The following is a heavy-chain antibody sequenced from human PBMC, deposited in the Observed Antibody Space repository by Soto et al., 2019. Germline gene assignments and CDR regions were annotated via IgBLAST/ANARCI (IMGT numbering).Heavy chain of an antibody. CDR2: MSGDGKTI. V-gene: IGHV3-74*01. Sequence: GGSLRLSRAASGFTFSNYFMHWVRQVPGEGLVWVSRMSGDGKTISYADSVKGRFTISRDNAKNTLYLQMNSLRVEDTAVYYCARTYVPGIAGFDPWGQGTLVTVSS. J-gene: IGHJ5*02. D-gene: IGHD1-1*01. CDR1: GFTFSNYF. CDR3: ARTYVPGIAGFDP.